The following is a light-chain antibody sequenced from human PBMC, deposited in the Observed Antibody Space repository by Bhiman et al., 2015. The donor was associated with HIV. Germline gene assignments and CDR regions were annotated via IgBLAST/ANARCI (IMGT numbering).Light chain of an antibody. CDR2: EVS. CDR3: SSYSSITVYV. V-gene: IGLV2-8*01. CDR1: SSDVGGYNY. J-gene: IGLJ1*01. Sequence: QSALTQPPSASGSPGQSVTISCTGTSSDVGGYNYVSWYQQHPGKAPKLMIYEVSKRPSGVPDRFSGSKSGNTASLTVSGLQAEDEADYYCSSYSSITVYVFGTGTKVSVL.